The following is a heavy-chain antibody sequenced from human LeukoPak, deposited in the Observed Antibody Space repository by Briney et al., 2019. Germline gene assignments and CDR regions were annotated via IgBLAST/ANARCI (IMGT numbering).Heavy chain of an antibody. CDR1: GFTFSSYG. D-gene: IGHD3-10*01. Sequence: GGSLRLSCAASGFTFSSYGMHWVRQAPGKGLEWVAVISYDGSNKYYADSVKGRFTFSRDNSKNTLYLQMNSLRAEDTAVYYCAKDIYGSGSYDAFDIWGQGTMVTVSS. CDR3: AKDIYGSGSYDAFDI. CDR2: ISYDGSNK. V-gene: IGHV3-30*18. J-gene: IGHJ3*02.